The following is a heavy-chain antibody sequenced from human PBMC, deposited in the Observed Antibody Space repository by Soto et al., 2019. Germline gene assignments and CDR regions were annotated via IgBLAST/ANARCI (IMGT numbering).Heavy chain of an antibody. Sequence: GSLRLSCAASGFTFSNYDMSWVRQAPGRGLEWVSGVSSSGSSTFYADSVKGRFTISRDNSKNTLYLQMNSLRADDTAVYYCANRPAPLGWYSWGQGTLVTVSS. V-gene: IGHV3-23*01. J-gene: IGHJ4*02. CDR2: VSSSGSST. CDR3: ANRPAPLGWYS. D-gene: IGHD6-19*01. CDR1: GFTFSNYD.